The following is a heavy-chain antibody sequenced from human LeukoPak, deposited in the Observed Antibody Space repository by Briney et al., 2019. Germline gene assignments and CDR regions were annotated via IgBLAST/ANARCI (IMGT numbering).Heavy chain of an antibody. CDR2: INPSGGST. CDR3: ARDSVVGATRVGHFGDY. D-gene: IGHD1-26*01. CDR1: GYTFTSYY. Sequence: ASVTVSCKASGYTFTSYYMHWVRQAPGQGLEWMGIINPSGGSTSYAQKFQGRVTMTRDTSTSTVYMELSSLRSEDTAVYYCARDSVVGATRVGHFGDYWGQGTLVTVSS. J-gene: IGHJ4*02. V-gene: IGHV1-46*01.